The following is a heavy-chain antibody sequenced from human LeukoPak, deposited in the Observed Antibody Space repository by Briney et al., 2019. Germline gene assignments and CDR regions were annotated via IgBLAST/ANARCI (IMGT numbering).Heavy chain of an antibody. CDR3: ARGNGYYDSSGYYPFDY. Sequence: PSETLSLTCAVYGGSFSDDFWTWIRLAPEKGLEWIGEVFHDGIANYNPSLKSRAIVSVDTSKKQFSLRLSSVTAADTAVYYCARGNGYYDSSGYYPFDYWGQGTLVTVSS. V-gene: IGHV4-34*01. CDR2: VFHDGIA. J-gene: IGHJ4*02. CDR1: GGSFSDDF. D-gene: IGHD3-22*01.